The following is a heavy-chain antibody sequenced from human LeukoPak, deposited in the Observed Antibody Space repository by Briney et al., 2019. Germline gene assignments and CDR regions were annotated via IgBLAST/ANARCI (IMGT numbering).Heavy chain of an antibody. CDR2: IYTSGST. D-gene: IGHD2-2*02. CDR1: GGSISSYY. Sequence: SETLSLTCTVPGGSISSYYWSWIRQPAGKGLEWIGRIYTSGSTNYNPSLKSRVTMSVDTSKNQFSLKLSSVTAADTAVYYCARGVPAAIVAAALYYFDYWGQGALVTVSS. CDR3: ARGVPAAIVAAALYYFDY. V-gene: IGHV4-4*07. J-gene: IGHJ4*02.